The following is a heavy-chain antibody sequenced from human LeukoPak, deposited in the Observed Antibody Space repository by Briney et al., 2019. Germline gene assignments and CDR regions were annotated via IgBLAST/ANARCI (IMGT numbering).Heavy chain of an antibody. CDR3: ARGSLWFGELRY. CDR1: GASVSGSPYY. CDR2: IYSSGST. Sequence: SETLSLTCTVSGASVSGSPYYWGWIRQPPGKGLEWIGSIYSSGSTYYNASLQSRVTISIETSKNQFSLKLSSVTAADTAVYYCARGSLWFGELRYWGQGPLVTVSS. J-gene: IGHJ4*02. D-gene: IGHD3-10*01. V-gene: IGHV4-39*07.